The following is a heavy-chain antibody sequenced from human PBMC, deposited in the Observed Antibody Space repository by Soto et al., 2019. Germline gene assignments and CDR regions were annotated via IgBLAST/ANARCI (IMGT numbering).Heavy chain of an antibody. Sequence: QLQLQESGPGLVKPSETLSLTCTVSGGSIGSSDYYWGWIRQPPGKGLEGIGNIYDSGFTPYNPSLKXRFTXSXHPSKSQVSLKVSSVTAADTAMYICVGGYPWVGFDYWGQGTLVTVSS. CDR1: GGSIGSSDYY. V-gene: IGHV4-39*01. CDR3: VGGYPWVGFDY. D-gene: IGHD2-15*01. CDR2: IYDSGFT. J-gene: IGHJ4*02.